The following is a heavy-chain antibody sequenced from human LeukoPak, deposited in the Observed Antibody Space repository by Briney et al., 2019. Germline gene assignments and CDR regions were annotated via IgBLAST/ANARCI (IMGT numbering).Heavy chain of an antibody. Sequence: GGSLRLSCAASGFTFGSYAMSWVRQAPGKGLEWVSAISGSGGSTYYADSVKGRFTISRDNSKNTLYLQMNSLRAEDTAVYYCGMATIFTGDAFDIWGQGTMVTVSS. D-gene: IGHD5-12*01. J-gene: IGHJ3*02. V-gene: IGHV3-23*01. CDR1: GFTFGSYA. CDR2: ISGSGGST. CDR3: GMATIFTGDAFDI.